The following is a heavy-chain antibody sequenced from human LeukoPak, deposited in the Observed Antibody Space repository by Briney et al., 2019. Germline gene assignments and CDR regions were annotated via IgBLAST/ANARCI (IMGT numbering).Heavy chain of an antibody. CDR1: GFTFSSYS. Sequence: GGSLRLSCEASGFTFSSYSMNWVRQAPGKGLEWVSSISSSSSYIYYADSVKGRFTISRDNAKNSLYLQMNSLRAEDTAVYYCAREGWSGATDYWGQGTLVTVSS. CDR2: ISSSSSYI. J-gene: IGHJ4*02. V-gene: IGHV3-21*01. D-gene: IGHD1-1*01. CDR3: AREGWSGATDY.